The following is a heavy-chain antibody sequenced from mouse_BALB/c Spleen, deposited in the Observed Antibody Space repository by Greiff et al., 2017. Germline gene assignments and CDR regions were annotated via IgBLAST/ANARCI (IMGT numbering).Heavy chain of an antibody. J-gene: IGHJ2*01. Sequence: EVKLQESGPGLVKPSQSLSLTCTVTGYSITSDYAWNWIRQFPGNKLEWMGYISYSGSTSYNPSLKSRISITRDTSKNQFFLQLNSVTTEDTATYYCAKEFITTAFDYWGQGTTLTVSS. D-gene: IGHD1-2*01. CDR2: ISYSGST. V-gene: IGHV3-2*02. CDR3: AKEFITTAFDY. CDR1: GYSITSDYA.